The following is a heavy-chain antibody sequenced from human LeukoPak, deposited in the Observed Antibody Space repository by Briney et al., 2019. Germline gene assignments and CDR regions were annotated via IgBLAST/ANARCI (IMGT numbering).Heavy chain of an antibody. CDR1: GDILDDYA. V-gene: IGHV3-43*02. CDR3: AKDVVGYGGTSVPSALDY. D-gene: IGHD4-23*01. Sequence: GGPLTLPCTVSGDILDDYAVQCVRGSRGEAGEGVSHFRADGGRIYYSDSVKGRFTISRDNRRTLVYLQLRSLRLEDTAVYYCAKDVVGYGGTSVPSALDYWGQGTLVTVSS. CDR2: FRADGGRI. J-gene: IGHJ4*02.